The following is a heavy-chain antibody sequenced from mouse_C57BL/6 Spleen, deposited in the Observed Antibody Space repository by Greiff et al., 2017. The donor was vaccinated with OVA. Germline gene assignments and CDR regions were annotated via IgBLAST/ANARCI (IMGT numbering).Heavy chain of an antibody. CDR2: ISDGGSYT. D-gene: IGHD2-12*01. V-gene: IGHV5-4*01. J-gene: IGHJ3*01. Sequence: DVHLVESGGGLVKPGGSLKLSCAASGFTFSSYAMSWVRQTPEKRLEWVATISDGGSYTYYPDNVKGRFTISRDNAKNNLYLQMSHLKSEDTAMYYCASDYDDWFAYWGQGTLVTVSA. CDR1: GFTFSSYA. CDR3: ASDYDDWFAY.